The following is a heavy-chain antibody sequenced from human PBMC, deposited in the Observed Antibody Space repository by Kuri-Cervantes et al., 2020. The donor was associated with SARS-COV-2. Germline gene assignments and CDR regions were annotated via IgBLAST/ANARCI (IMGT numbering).Heavy chain of an antibody. D-gene: IGHD5-18*01. CDR3: AKGADTAMVTGFDY. CDR1: GFTFNTNW. J-gene: IGHJ4*02. V-gene: IGHV3-74*01. Sequence: GESLKISCVASGFTFNTNWMNWVRQVPGKGLMWVSRLRSDGSAFEYADSVKGRFTISRDNAKNSLYLQMNSLRAEDMALYYCAKGADTAMVTGFDYWGQGTLVTVSS. CDR2: LRSDGSAF.